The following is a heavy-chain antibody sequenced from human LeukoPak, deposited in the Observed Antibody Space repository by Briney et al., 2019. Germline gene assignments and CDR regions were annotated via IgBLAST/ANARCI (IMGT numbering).Heavy chain of an antibody. Sequence: GGSLRLSCAASGFTFSDYYMSWTRQAPGKGLEWVSYISSSSSYTNYADSVKGRFTISRDNAKNSLYLQMNSLRAEDTAVYYGARGHNIVATKPYFDYWGQGTLVTVSS. CDR2: ISSSSSYT. D-gene: IGHD5-12*01. V-gene: IGHV3-11*05. CDR3: ARGHNIVATKPYFDY. CDR1: GFTFSDYY. J-gene: IGHJ4*02.